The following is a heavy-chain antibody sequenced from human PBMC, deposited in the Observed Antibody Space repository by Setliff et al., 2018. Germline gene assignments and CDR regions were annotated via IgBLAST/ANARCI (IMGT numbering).Heavy chain of an antibody. J-gene: IGHJ4*02. CDR1: GASISSGSYY. CDR2: FHTGGST. V-gene: IGHV4-61*09. D-gene: IGHD4-17*01. CDR3: ARGKDYGAMGY. Sequence: PSETLSLTCSVSGASISSGSYYWTWIRQPAGKGLEWIGHFHTGGSTNYNRSLRSRVSISVDTSKNQFSLKLSSVTAADTAVYYCARGKDYGAMGYWGQGTLVTVSS.